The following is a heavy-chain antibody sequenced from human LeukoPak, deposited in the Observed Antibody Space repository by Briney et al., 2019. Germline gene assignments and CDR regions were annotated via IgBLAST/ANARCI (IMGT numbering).Heavy chain of an antibody. Sequence: ASVKVSCKASGYTFTSYYMHWVRQAPGQGLEWMGIINPSGGSTSYAQKFQGRVTMTRDTSTSTVYMELSSLSSEDTAVYYCARSAPYYYDSSGYSGLYWGQGTLVTVSS. D-gene: IGHD3-22*01. CDR3: ARSAPYYYDSSGYSGLY. J-gene: IGHJ4*02. V-gene: IGHV1-46*01. CDR2: INPSGGST. CDR1: GYTFTSYY.